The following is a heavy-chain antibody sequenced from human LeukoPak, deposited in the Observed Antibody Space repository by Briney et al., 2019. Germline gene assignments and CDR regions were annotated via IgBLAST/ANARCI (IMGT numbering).Heavy chain of an antibody. D-gene: IGHD1-26*01. V-gene: IGHV3-21*01. CDR3: ARAYGSYNGSNWFDP. CDR2: ISSSSSYI. Sequence: PGGSLRLSCAASGFTFSSYSMNWVRQAPGKGLEWVSSISSSSSYIYYADSVKGRFTISRDNAKNSLYLQMNSLRAEDTAVYYCARAYGSYNGSNWFDPWGQGTLVTGSS. CDR1: GFTFSSYS. J-gene: IGHJ5*02.